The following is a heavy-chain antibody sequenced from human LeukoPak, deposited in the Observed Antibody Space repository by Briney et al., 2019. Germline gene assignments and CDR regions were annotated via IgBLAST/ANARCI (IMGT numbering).Heavy chain of an antibody. J-gene: IGHJ4*02. CDR1: GFTFSSYS. Sequence: GGSLRLSCAASGFTFSSYSMNWVRQAPGKGLEWVSSISSSSSYIYYADSVKGRFTISRDNAKNSLYLQMNSLRAEDTAVYYCATFDLVSYSEDYWGQGTRGTVSS. CDR3: ATFDLVSYSEDY. V-gene: IGHV3-21*01. CDR2: ISSSSSYI. D-gene: IGHD1-26*01.